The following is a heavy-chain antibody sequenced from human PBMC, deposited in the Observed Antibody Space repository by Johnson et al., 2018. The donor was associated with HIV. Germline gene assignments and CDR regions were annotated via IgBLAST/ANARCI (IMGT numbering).Heavy chain of an antibody. V-gene: IGHV3-11*04. CDR1: GFIFSDYY. D-gene: IGHD3-9*01. J-gene: IGHJ3*02. CDR3: AREEGTDILTHGDAFDI. Sequence: QMQLVESGGDLVKPGGSLRLSCAASGFIFSDYYMTWIRQAPGKGLESISYISSSGRTIYYADSVKGRFTMSRDNAKKSLYLQMNSLRAEDTAVYYWAREEGTDILTHGDAFDIWGQGTMVTVSS. CDR2: ISSSGRTI.